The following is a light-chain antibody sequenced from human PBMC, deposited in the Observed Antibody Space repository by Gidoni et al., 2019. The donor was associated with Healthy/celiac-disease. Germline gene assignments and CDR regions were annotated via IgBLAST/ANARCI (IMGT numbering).Light chain of an antibody. V-gene: IGKV3-20*01. CDR2: GAS. J-gene: IGKJ1*01. CDR1: QSGSSSY. CDR3: QQYGSSPTWT. Sequence: EIALTQSPGTLSLSPGDRATLSCRASQSGSSSYLAWYQQKPGQAPRLLLYGASSRATGIPDRFSGSGSGTDFTLTISRLEPEDFAVYYCQQYGSSPTWTFGQGTKVEIK.